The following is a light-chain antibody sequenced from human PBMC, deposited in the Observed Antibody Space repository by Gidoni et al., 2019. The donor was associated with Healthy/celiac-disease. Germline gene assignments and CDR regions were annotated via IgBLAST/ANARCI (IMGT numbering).Light chain of an antibody. V-gene: IGLV1-44*01. Sequence: QSVLTPPPSASGTPGQRVTISCSGSSSNIGSNTVNWYQQLPGTAPKLLIYSNNQRPPGVPDRFSGSKSGTSASLAISGLQSEDEADYYCAAWDDSLNGLWVFGGGTKLTVL. J-gene: IGLJ3*02. CDR3: AAWDDSLNGLWV. CDR1: SSNIGSNT. CDR2: SNN.